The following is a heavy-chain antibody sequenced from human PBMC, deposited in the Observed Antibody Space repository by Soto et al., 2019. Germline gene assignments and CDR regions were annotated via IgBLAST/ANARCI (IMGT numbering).Heavy chain of an antibody. CDR1: GFTFSSYA. CDR3: ARAHSPSIVGATIKFQWGAFDI. CDR2: ISYDGSNK. Sequence: GGSLRLSCAASGFTFSSYAMHWVRQAPGKGLEWVAVISYDGSNKYYADSVKGRFTISRDNSKNTLYLQMNSLRAEDTAVYYCARAHSPSIVGATIKFQWGAFDIWGQGTMVTVSS. V-gene: IGHV3-30-3*01. D-gene: IGHD1-26*01. J-gene: IGHJ3*02.